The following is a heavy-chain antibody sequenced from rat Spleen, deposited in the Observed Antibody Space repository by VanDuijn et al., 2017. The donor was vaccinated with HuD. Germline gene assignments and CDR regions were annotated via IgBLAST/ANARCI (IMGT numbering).Heavy chain of an antibody. J-gene: IGHJ2*01. CDR2: ISPGGGST. CDR3: TTDYGGYGDY. CDR1: GFSFSNYY. Sequence: EVQLVESGGGLVQPGRSLKLSCAASGFSFSNYYMAWVRQAPTEGLEWVAYISPGGGSTYHRDSVKGRFTISRDNAESTLYLQTDSLRSEDTATYYCTTDYGGYGDYWGQGVMVTVSP. D-gene: IGHD1-11*01. V-gene: IGHV5-27*01.